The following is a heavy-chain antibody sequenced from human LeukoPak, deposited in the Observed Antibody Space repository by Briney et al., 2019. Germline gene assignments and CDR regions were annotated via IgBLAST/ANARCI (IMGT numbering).Heavy chain of an antibody. CDR1: GYTFTSYG. Sequence: ASVKVSCKASGYTFTSYGISWVRQAPGQGLEWMGWINPNSGGTNYAQKFQGWVTMTRDTSISTAYMELSRLRSDDTAVYYCARDESSGYYDYWGQGTLVTVSS. D-gene: IGHD3-22*01. CDR2: INPNSGGT. J-gene: IGHJ4*02. CDR3: ARDESSGYYDY. V-gene: IGHV1-2*04.